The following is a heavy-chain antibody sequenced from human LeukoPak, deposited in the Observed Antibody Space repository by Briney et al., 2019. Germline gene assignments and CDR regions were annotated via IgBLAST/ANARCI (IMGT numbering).Heavy chain of an antibody. CDR1: GGSISSYY. CDR3: ARANGYKYYFDY. D-gene: IGHD5-18*01. Sequence: SETLSLTCTVSGGSISSYYWSWIRQPPGKGLEWIGYIYYSGSTNYNPSLKSRVTISVDTSKNQFSLKLSSVTAADTAVYYCARANGYKYYFDYWGQGTLVTVSS. V-gene: IGHV4-59*01. CDR2: IYYSGST. J-gene: IGHJ4*02.